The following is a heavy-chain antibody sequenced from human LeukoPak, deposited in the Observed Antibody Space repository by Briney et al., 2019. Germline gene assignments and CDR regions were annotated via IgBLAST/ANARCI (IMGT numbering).Heavy chain of an antibody. J-gene: IGHJ2*01. CDR3: ARSSLDWYSDL. CDR1: GYTFTGFY. CDR2: VNPNSGDT. V-gene: IGHV1-2*02. Sequence: GASVKVSCKASGYTFTGFYIHWVRQAPGQGLEWMGWVNPNSGDTNYAQNFQARVTMTWDTSISTVYLELSRLTSDDTAVYYCARSSLDWYSDLWGRGTLLTVSS.